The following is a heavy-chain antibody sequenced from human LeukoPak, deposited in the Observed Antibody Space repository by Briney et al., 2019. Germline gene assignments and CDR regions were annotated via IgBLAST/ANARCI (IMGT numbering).Heavy chain of an antibody. J-gene: IGHJ5*02. Sequence: GGSLRLSCTASQFNFSNYWMHWVRQAPGKGLEWVSRINTDMTSPTYADSVKGRFTISRDNAQNLLSLQMNSLGADDTAMYYCARLLGDATIYDLWGQGTLVTVSS. D-gene: IGHD3-16*01. CDR1: QFNFSNYW. V-gene: IGHV3-74*03. CDR3: ARLLGDATIYDL. CDR2: INTDMTSP.